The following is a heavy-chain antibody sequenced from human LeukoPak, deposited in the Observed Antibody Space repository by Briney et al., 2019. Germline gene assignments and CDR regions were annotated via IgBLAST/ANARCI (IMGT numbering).Heavy chain of an antibody. CDR3: AKYSSSPVGSYYYYMDV. D-gene: IGHD6-6*01. CDR2: IYYSGST. J-gene: IGHJ6*03. CDR1: GASISSYY. V-gene: IGHV4-59*08. Sequence: SETLSLTCTVSGASISSYYWSWIRQPPGKGLEWIDYIYYSGSTNYNSSLKSRVTISVDTSKNQFSLKLSSVTAADTAVYYCAKYSSSPVGSYYYYMDVWGKGTTVTVSS.